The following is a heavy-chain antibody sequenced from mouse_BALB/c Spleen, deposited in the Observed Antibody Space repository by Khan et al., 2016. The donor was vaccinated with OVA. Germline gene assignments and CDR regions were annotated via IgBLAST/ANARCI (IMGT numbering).Heavy chain of an antibody. Sequence: EVQLQEPGPGLVKPSQSLSLTGTVTGYSSTSGYGWNWNRQFPGNKLEWMGYLSYSGSTNYNPSLKSRISTTRETSTNQFFLQLNSVTTEYTATYYCARTARIKYWGQGTTLTVSS. CDR2: LSYSGST. V-gene: IGHV3-2*02. D-gene: IGHD1-2*01. J-gene: IGHJ2*01. CDR3: ARTARIKY. CDR1: GYSSTSGYG.